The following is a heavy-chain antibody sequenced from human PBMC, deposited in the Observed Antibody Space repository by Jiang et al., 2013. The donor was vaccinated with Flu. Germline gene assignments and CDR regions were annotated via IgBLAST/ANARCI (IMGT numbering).Heavy chain of an antibody. D-gene: IGHD5-18*01. J-gene: IGHJ4*02. Sequence: PSLKSRVTISVDTSKNQFSLKLSSVTAADTAVYYCARNNGGYSFALDYWGQGTLVTVSS. V-gene: IGHV4-59*01. CDR3: ARNNGGYSFALDY.